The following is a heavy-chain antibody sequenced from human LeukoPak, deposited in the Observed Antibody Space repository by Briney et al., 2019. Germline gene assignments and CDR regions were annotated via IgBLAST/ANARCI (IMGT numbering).Heavy chain of an antibody. Sequence: SETLSLTCTVSGASVSSGAYYWSWIRQHPGKGLEWIGNIYSSGSTYYNPSLRSRLTISVDTSKNQFSLKLTSVTAADAAVYFCATEYYYGSGESSSIDFWGQGTLVTVSS. CDR3: ATEYYYGSGESSSIDF. CDR1: GASVSSGAYY. J-gene: IGHJ4*02. CDR2: IYSSGST. V-gene: IGHV4-31*03. D-gene: IGHD3-10*01.